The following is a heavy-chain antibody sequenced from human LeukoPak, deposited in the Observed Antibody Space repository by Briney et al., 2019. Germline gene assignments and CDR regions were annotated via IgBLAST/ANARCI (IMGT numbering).Heavy chain of an antibody. CDR2: IRPDANDG. Sequence: GGSLRLSCAASGFTFSHYWMTWVRQAPGKGLEWVAIIRPDANDGPYVDSVKGRFTISRDNAKNSLYLQVHSLRAEDTAVYFCARADWGSIDYWGQGALVTVSS. D-gene: IGHD7-27*01. CDR3: ARADWGSIDY. J-gene: IGHJ4*02. CDR1: GFTFSHYW. V-gene: IGHV3-7*01.